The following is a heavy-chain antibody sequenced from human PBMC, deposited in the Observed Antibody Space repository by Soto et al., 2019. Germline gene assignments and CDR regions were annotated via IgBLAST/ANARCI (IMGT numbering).Heavy chain of an antibody. CDR3: ARVRPPPSTRPAAVLYYFDY. D-gene: IGHD2-2*01. CDR2: VYHSGFV. CDR1: GDSITGRYW. V-gene: IGHV4-4*02. Sequence: QVQLHESGPGLVKPSGTLSLTCAVSGDSITGRYWWTWVRQPPGKGLEWIGEVYHSGFVSYNPSLKSRVTISVDKSKNQFLLTLASVTAAETAMYYCARVRPPPSTRPAAVLYYFDYWGQGTLVTVSS. J-gene: IGHJ4*02.